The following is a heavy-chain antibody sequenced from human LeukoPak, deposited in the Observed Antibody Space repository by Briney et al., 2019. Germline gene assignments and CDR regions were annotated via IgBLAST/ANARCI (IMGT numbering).Heavy chain of an antibody. V-gene: IGHV4-39*07. CDR1: GGSITSGAYH. Sequence: SETLSLTCTVPGGSITSGAYHWGWIRQPPGKGLDWIGSIYYNGATYYNPSLKSRVTISLDTSENQFSLRLTSVTAADTAVYYCARGRGYSYAFDPWGQGTLVTVSS. CDR2: IYYNGAT. J-gene: IGHJ5*02. D-gene: IGHD5-18*01. CDR3: ARGRGYSYAFDP.